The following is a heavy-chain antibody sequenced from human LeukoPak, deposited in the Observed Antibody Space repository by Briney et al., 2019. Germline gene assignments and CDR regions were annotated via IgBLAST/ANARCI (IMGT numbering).Heavy chain of an antibody. CDR1: GYSISSGYY. V-gene: IGHV4-38-2*01. D-gene: IGHD6-6*01. Sequence: SETLSLTCAVSGYSISSGYYWGWIRQPPGKGLEWIGSIYHSGSTYYNPSLESRVTISVDTSKNQFSLKLSSVTAADTAVYYCARRGSSAGSFDYWGQGTLVNVSS. J-gene: IGHJ4*02. CDR3: ARRGSSAGSFDY. CDR2: IYHSGST.